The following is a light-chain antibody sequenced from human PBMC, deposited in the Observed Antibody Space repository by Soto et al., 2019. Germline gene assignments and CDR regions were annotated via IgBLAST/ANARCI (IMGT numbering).Light chain of an antibody. CDR2: GAS. CDR3: QHYGNSPPMYT. V-gene: IGKV3-20*01. J-gene: IGKJ2*01. Sequence: EIVLTQSPGTLSLSPGERATLACRASQSVSSSYLLWYQQKPGQAPRLLIYGASNRATGTPDRFSGSGSGTDFTLTISRLEPEDSAVYYCQHYGNSPPMYTFGQGTKLEIK. CDR1: QSVSSSY.